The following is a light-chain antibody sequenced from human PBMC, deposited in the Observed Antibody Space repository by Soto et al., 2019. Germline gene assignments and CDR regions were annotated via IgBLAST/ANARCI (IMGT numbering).Light chain of an antibody. CDR3: QQYNNLPLT. CDR1: QSIRSN. J-gene: IGKJ4*01. V-gene: IGKV3-15*01. Sequence: EIVLTQSPATLSVSPGERATLSCRASQSIRSNLAWYQQKPGQAPRLLIYGASPRETGFLARFSGSGAGTEFTLTISSLQYEDVAVAYCQQYNNLPLTFSGGTQVDI. CDR2: GAS.